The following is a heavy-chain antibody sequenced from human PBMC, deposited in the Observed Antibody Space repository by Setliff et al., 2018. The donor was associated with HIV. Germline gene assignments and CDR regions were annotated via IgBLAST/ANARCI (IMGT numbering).Heavy chain of an antibody. CDR2: INHRGST. J-gene: IGHJ4*02. CDR1: GGSFSNYY. Sequence: PSETLSLTCAVYGGSFSNYYWSWIRQSPGKGLEWIGEINHRGSTYYNPSLKSRVTISVDTSKNQFSLKLSSVTAADTAVYYCAKDNFGSGSPYDYWGQGTLVTVSS. CDR3: AKDNFGSGSPYDY. D-gene: IGHD3-10*01. V-gene: IGHV4-34*09.